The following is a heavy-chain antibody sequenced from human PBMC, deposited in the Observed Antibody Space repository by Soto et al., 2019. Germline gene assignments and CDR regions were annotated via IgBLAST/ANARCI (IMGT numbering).Heavy chain of an antibody. V-gene: IGHV2-5*02. J-gene: IGHJ6*02. D-gene: IGHD2-21*02. CDR2: IYWDGDR. CDR3: VHSRCGGDCLQSYSSHYYYGMDI. CDR1: GFSLSTGGMG. Sequence: QITLKESGPTLVKPTQTLTLTYTFSGFSLSTGGMGVGWIRQPPGKALEWLALIYWDGDRRYSPSLMNRLTIAKDTSKNQVVLTMTNMDPVDTATYYCVHSRCGGDCLQSYSSHYYYGMDIWGQGTTVTVSS.